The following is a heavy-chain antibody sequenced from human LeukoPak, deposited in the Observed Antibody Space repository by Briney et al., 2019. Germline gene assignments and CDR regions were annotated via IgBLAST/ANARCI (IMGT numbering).Heavy chain of an antibody. CDR1: GFTFSSYW. CDR2: INSDGSST. CDR3: ARVRIAGAMAWSHYFDY. D-gene: IGHD1-26*01. V-gene: IGHV3-74*01. Sequence: GSLRLSCAASGFTFSSYWMHWVRQAPGKGLVWVSRINSDGSSTSYADSVKGRFTISRDNAKNTLYLQMNSLRAEDTAVYYCARVRIAGAMAWSHYFDYWGQGTLVTVSS. J-gene: IGHJ4*02.